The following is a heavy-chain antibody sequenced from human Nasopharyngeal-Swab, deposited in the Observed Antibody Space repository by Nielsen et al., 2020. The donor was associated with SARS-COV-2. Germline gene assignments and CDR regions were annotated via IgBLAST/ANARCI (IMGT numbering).Heavy chain of an antibody. D-gene: IGHD1-26*01. CDR2: ISGGGEST. Sequence: GESLKISCAASGFTFSEYAFHWVRQAPGKGPEWVSVISGGGESTHYADSVKGRFSISRVDSRETVYLRMDSLRAEDTAVYYCARDPSFVGSLEFDQWGRGTLVTVSS. V-gene: IGHV3-23*01. J-gene: IGHJ4*02. CDR1: GFTFSEYA. CDR3: ARDPSFVGSLEFDQ.